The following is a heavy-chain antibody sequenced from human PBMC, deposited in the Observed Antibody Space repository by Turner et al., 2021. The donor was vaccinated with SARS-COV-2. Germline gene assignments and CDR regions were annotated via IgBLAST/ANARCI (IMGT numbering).Heavy chain of an antibody. CDR2: IRGDGGST. CDR1: GFNFDDYT. V-gene: IGHV3-43*01. D-gene: IGHD3-22*01. J-gene: IGHJ1*01. Sequence: EVHLVESGGVVVQPGGSLILSCAASGFNFDDYTMHWVRQAPGKGLEWVSLIRGDGGSTYYADSVKGRFTISRDNSKNSLYLQMNSLRTEDSALYYCAKDFSSGYYSRYFQHWGQGTLVTVSS. CDR3: AKDFSSGYYSRYFQH.